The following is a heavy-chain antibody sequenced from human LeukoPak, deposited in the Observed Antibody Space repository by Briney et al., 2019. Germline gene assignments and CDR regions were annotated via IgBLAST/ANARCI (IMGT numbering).Heavy chain of an antibody. D-gene: IGHD3-22*01. CDR2: ISAYNGNT. V-gene: IGHV1-18*01. Sequence: ASVKVSCKASGYTFTSYGISWVRQAPGQGLEWMGWISAYNGNTNYAQKLQGRVTMTTDTSTSTAYMELRSLRSDDTAVYYCASTSDYYDSSGRTNDAFEIWGQGTMVTVSS. CDR1: GYTFTSYG. CDR3: ASTSDYYDSSGRTNDAFEI. J-gene: IGHJ3*02.